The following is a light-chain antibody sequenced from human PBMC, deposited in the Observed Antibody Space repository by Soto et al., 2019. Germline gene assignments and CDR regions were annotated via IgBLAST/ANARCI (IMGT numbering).Light chain of an antibody. V-gene: IGKV3-15*01. CDR1: QRISNY. Sequence: EIVMTQSPATLSMSPGERATLSCRASQRISNYLAWYQQKPGQAPRLLIYSASTRAAGIPARFSGSGSGTEFTLTISSLLSEDFAIYYCQQYDNWPPWTFGQGTRVKLK. CDR2: SAS. J-gene: IGKJ1*01. CDR3: QQYDNWPPWT.